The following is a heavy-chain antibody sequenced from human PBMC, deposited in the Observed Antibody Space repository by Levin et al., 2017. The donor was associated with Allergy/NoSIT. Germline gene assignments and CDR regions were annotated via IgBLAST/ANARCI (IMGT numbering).Heavy chain of an antibody. CDR3: ARGVGVRSGWYFGRFDS. V-gene: IGHV4-34*01. CDR1: GGSLYGYY. J-gene: IGHJ4*02. D-gene: IGHD6-19*01. Sequence: SETLSLTCAVYGGSLYGYYWNWIRQPPGKGLEWIGEINHGGSSNYNPSLKSRVTISVDTSKNHLSLKLSSVTAADTAVYYCARGVGVRSGWYFGRFDSWGQGTLVTVSS. CDR2: INHGGSS.